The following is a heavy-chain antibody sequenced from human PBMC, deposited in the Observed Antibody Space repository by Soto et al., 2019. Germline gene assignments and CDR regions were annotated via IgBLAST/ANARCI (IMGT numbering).Heavy chain of an antibody. J-gene: IGHJ4*02. CDR1: GFTFSSYA. CDR2: ISGSGGST. D-gene: IGHD6-13*01. CDR3: ANTPGIAAAEGNYYFDY. Sequence: GGSLRLSCAASGFTFSSYAMSWVRQAPGKGLEWVSAISGSGGSTYYADSVKGRFTISRDNSKNTLYLQMNSLRAEDTAVYYCANTPGIAAAEGNYYFDYWGQGTLVTVSS. V-gene: IGHV3-23*01.